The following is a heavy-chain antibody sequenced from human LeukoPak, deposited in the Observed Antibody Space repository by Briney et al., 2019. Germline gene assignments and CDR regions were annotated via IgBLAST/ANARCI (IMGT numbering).Heavy chain of an antibody. Sequence: GESLKISCKGSGYSFTSYWIGWVRQMPGKGLEWMGIIYPGDSDTRYSPSFQGQVTLSADKSISTAYLQWSSLKASDTAMYYCARRKVPSSGYYAHDAFDIWGQGTMVTVSP. CDR3: ARRKVPSSGYYAHDAFDI. D-gene: IGHD3-22*01. V-gene: IGHV5-51*01. J-gene: IGHJ3*02. CDR2: IYPGDSDT. CDR1: GYSFTSYW.